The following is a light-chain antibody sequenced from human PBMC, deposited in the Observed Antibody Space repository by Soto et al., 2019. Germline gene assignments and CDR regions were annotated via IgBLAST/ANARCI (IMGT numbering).Light chain of an antibody. CDR2: DAY. CDR3: QQRHMWPIT. J-gene: IGKJ5*01. CDR1: QSFRGL. Sequence: EVMLTPSPVTLTLSPGERATLSCRASQSFRGLLAWYQQKPGQAPRLLIYDAYNRATGIPPRFSGSGSGTDFTLTISSLEPEDSAVYYCQQRHMWPITFGQGTRLAIK. V-gene: IGKV3-11*01.